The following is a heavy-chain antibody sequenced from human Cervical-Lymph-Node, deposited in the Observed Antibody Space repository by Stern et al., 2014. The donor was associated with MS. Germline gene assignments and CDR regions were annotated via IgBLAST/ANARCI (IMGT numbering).Heavy chain of an antibody. D-gene: IGHD6-13*01. J-gene: IGHJ6*02. Sequence: QVQLVQSGGGVVQPGRSLRLSCAASGFTFSSYGMHWVRQAPGKGLEWVAVIWYDGSNNYYADSVKGRFAISRDNSKNTLYLQMNSLRAEDTAVYYCARSSSPSPYYYYGMDVWGQGTTVTVSS. CDR1: GFTFSSYG. CDR2: IWYDGSNN. CDR3: ARSSSPSPYYYYGMDV. V-gene: IGHV3-33*01.